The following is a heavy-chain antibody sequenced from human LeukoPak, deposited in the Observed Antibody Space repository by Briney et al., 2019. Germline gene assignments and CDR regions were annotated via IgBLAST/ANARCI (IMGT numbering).Heavy chain of an antibody. Sequence: PGGSLRLSCAASGFTVSSNYMSWVRQAPGKGLEWVSVIYSGGSTYYADSVKGRFTISRDNSKNTLYLQMNSLRAEDTAVYYCARVSDIVAPYFDYWGQGTLVTVSS. CDR1: GFTVSSNY. D-gene: IGHD5-12*01. CDR3: ARVSDIVAPYFDY. J-gene: IGHJ4*02. CDR2: IYSGGST. V-gene: IGHV3-66*01.